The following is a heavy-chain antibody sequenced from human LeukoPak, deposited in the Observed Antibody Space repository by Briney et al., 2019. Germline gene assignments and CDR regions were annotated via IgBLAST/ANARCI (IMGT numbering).Heavy chain of an antibody. Sequence: SETLSLACAVYGGSFSGYYWSWIRQPPGKRLEWIGEINHSGSTNYNPSLKSRVTISVDTSKNQFSLRLSSVTAADTAVYYCARGHDSSGWYFDYWGQGPLVTVSS. CDR2: INHSGST. D-gene: IGHD6-19*01. J-gene: IGHJ4*02. CDR1: GGSFSGYY. V-gene: IGHV4-34*01. CDR3: ARGHDSSGWYFDY.